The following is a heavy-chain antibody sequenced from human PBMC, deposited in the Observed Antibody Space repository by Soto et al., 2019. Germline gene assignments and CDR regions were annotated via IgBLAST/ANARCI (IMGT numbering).Heavy chain of an antibody. J-gene: IGHJ6*02. CDR3: AIWSNWNPLYYRGMDV. D-gene: IGHD1-20*01. CDR2: IIPLHNTS. Sequence: SVKVSCKVSGGAFTNYSLNWVRHAPGQGLEWLGGIIPLHNTSNYSLKLLGRGSVTADISSNTVYMHLSGLTSDDTATYYCAIWSNWNPLYYRGMDVWGQGTTVTVSS. CDR1: GGAFTNYS. V-gene: IGHV1-69*08.